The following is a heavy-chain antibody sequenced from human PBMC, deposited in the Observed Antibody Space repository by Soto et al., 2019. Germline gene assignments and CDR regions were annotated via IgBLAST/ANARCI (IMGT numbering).Heavy chain of an antibody. CDR1: GGSISSSSYY. CDR2: IYYSGST. D-gene: IGHD1-26*01. V-gene: IGHV4-39*01. J-gene: IGHJ5*02. Sequence: SETLSLTCTVSGGSISSSSYYWGWIRQPPGKGLEWIGSIYYSGSTYYNPSLKSRVTVSVDTSKNQFSLKLSSVTAADTAVYYCARQGAANWFDPWGQGTLVTVSS. CDR3: ARQGAANWFDP.